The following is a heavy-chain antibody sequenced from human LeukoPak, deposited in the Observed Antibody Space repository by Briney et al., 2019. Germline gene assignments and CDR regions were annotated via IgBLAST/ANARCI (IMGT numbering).Heavy chain of an antibody. CDR1: GYTFTGYY. V-gene: IGHV1-2*02. Sequence: GASVKVSCKASGYTFTGYYMHWVRQAPGQGLEWMGWINPNSGGTNYAQKFQGRVTMTRDTSISTAYMELSRLRSEDTAVYYCARAHDYGDYVPYYYYYYYMDVWGKGTTVTVAS. J-gene: IGHJ6*03. D-gene: IGHD4-17*01. CDR2: INPNSGGT. CDR3: ARAHDYGDYVPYYYYYYYMDV.